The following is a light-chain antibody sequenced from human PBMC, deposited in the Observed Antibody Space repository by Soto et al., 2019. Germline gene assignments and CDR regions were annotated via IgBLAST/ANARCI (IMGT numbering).Light chain of an antibody. Sequence: EMVVTQSPGTLSLSPGERATLSCRASQSDTNAYLTWYQQKPGQAPRLLIYGASTRATGIPDRFSGSGSGTDFTLTISRVEPEDFAVYYCQQFVNSPYMYTFGQGTKLEI. CDR2: GAS. V-gene: IGKV3-20*01. CDR3: QQFVNSPYMYT. J-gene: IGKJ2*01. CDR1: QSDTNAY.